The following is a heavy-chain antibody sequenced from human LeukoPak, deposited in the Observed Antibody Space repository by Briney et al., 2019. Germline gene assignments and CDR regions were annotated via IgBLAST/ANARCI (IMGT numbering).Heavy chain of an antibody. V-gene: IGHV3-30*02. D-gene: IGHD1-26*01. CDR3: AKEQGRLGASMADS. CDR2: IHYDGSNK. Sequence: GGSLRLSCAASRLSLSSYGMHWVRQAPGKGLEWLTFIHYDGSNKYYANSVAGRFTISRDNSKNTLYLQMNSLRPEDTAVYYCAKEQGRLGASMADSWGPGTLVTVSS. CDR1: RLSLSSYG. J-gene: IGHJ4*02.